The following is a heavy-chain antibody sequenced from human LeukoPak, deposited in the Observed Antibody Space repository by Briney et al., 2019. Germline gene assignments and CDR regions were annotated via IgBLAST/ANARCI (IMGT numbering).Heavy chain of an antibody. J-gene: IGHJ6*02. V-gene: IGHV4-34*01. CDR3: ARDIVVVVAAIYYYYGTDV. CDR1: GGSFSGYY. CDR2: INHSGST. D-gene: IGHD2-15*01. Sequence: PSETLSLTCAVYGGSFSGYYWSWIRQPPGKGLEWIGEINHSGSTNYNPSLKSRVTISVDTSKNQFSLKLSSVTAADTAVYYCARDIVVVVAAIYYYYGTDVWGQGTTVTVSS.